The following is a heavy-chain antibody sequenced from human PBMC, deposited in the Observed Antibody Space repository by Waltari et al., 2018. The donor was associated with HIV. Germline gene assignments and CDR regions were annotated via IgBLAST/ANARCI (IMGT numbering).Heavy chain of an antibody. CDR3: TVGKSSGYY. D-gene: IGHD3-22*01. J-gene: IGHJ4*02. CDR1: GVSFSHVW. Sequence: EVQLVESGGGLVQPGGSPRLSSSAPGVSFSHVWLSWVRQAPGQGLEWVGQIKSKTEGWTTDYAAPVKGRFTISRDDSKNMLFLEMNSLNTDDTASYYCTVGKSSGYYWGQGTLVTVSS. V-gene: IGHV3-15*01. CDR2: IKSKTEGWTT.